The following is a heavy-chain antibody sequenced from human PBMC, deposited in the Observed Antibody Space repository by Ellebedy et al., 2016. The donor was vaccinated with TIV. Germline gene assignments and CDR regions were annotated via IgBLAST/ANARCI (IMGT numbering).Heavy chain of an antibody. CDR1: GGSISSGSYY. Sequence: SETLSLXXTVSGGSISSGSYYWSWIRQHPGKGLEWIGYMSYSGRTYHNPSLKSRVTISVDTSKNQFSLKLSSVTAADTAVYYCASQGGDYGGLGYFDNWGQGALVTVSS. V-gene: IGHV4-31*03. CDR2: MSYSGRT. D-gene: IGHD4-23*01. J-gene: IGHJ4*02. CDR3: ASQGGDYGGLGYFDN.